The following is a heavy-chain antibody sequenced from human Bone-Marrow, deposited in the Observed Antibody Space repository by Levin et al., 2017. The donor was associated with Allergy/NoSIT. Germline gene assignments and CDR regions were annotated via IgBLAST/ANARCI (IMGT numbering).Heavy chain of an antibody. CDR3: AKDIRPSYCSSTSCYNEAYYYYGMDV. D-gene: IGHD2-2*02. Sequence: GGSLRLSCAASGFTFDDYAMHWVRQAPGKGLEWVSGISWNSGSIGYADSVKGRFTISRDNAKNSLYLQMNSLRAEDTALCYCAKDIRPSYCSSTSCYNEAYYYYGMDVWGQGTTVTVSS. CDR2: ISWNSGSI. V-gene: IGHV3-9*01. CDR1: GFTFDDYA. J-gene: IGHJ6*02.